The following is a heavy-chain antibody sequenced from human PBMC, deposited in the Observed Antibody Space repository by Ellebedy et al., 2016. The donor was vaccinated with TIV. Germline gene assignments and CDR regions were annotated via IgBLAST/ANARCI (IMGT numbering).Heavy chain of an antibody. J-gene: IGHJ4*02. CDR2: IIPIFGTA. CDR3: AREGYCSSTSCSPFDY. CDR1: GGTFSSYA. Sequence: SVKVSCXASGGTFSSYAISWVRQAPGQGLEWMGGIIPIFGTANYAQKFQGRVTITADESTSTAYMELSSLRSEDTAVYYCAREGYCSSTSCSPFDYWGQGTLVTVSS. D-gene: IGHD2-2*01. V-gene: IGHV1-69*13.